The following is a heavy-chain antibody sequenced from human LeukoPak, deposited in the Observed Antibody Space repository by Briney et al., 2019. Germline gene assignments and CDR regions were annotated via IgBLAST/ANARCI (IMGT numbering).Heavy chain of an antibody. D-gene: IGHD3-16*01. V-gene: IGHV3-23*01. J-gene: IGHJ4*02. CDR2: ISGSGSST. Sequence: PGGSLRLSCAASGFTFSNYSMSWVRQAPGKGLEWVSGISGSGSSTYYADSVKGRFTISRDNSKNKIYLQMNSLRVEDTAVYYCAEIAGGIDYWGQGTLVTVSS. CDR1: GFTFSNYS. CDR3: AEIAGGIDY.